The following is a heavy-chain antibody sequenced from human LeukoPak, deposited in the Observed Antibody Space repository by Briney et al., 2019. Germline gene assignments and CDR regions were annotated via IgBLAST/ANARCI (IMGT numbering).Heavy chain of an antibody. V-gene: IGHV3-23*01. CDR1: GFTFSSYA. D-gene: IGHD5-18*01. J-gene: IGHJ4*02. CDR2: ISGSGGST. Sequence: QPGGSLRLSCAASGFTFSSYAMSWVRQAPGKGLEWVSAISGSGGSTYYADSVKGRFIISRDNSKNTLYLQMNSLRAEDTAVYYCAKDLLPRDTAMVVDYWGQGTLVTVSS. CDR3: AKDLLPRDTAMVVDY.